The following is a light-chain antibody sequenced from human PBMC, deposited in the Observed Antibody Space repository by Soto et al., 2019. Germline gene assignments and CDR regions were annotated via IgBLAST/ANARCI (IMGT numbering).Light chain of an antibody. Sequence: VLTQSLGTMSLSPEERATLSCRARQSVSSSFSACYQQKPGQAPRLLIYDASNRATGIPARFSGSGSGTDFTLTISSLEPEDFAVYYCHQRQYWPPITFGQGTRLRL. CDR2: DAS. CDR3: HQRQYWPPIT. CDR1: QSVSSS. V-gene: IGKV3D-20*02. J-gene: IGKJ5*01.